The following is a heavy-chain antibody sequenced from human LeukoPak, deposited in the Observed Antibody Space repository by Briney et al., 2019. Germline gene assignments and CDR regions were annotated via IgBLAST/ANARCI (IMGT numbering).Heavy chain of an antibody. Sequence: QSGGSLRLSCAASGFSFSTYAMHWVRQAPGKGLEWVASTRYDGNNKYYADSVKGRFTISRDNSKNTLYLQVNSLRAEDTAVYYCAKDTTGSYQRAFDYWGQGTLVTVSS. V-gene: IGHV3-30*02. CDR1: GFSFSTYA. D-gene: IGHD1-1*01. CDR2: TRYDGNNK. J-gene: IGHJ4*02. CDR3: AKDTTGSYQRAFDY.